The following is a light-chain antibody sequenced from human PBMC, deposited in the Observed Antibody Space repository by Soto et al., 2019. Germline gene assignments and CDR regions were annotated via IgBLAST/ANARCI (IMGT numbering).Light chain of an antibody. CDR2: SAS. Sequence: DIQMTQSPSSLSASAGDRVTITCRASQSISTYLNWYQQKPGKAPKLLIYSASSLQSGVPSRFSGSGSGTDFTLTISSLQPEDFATYFCQQSYNTPRTFGPGTKVEIK. J-gene: IGKJ1*01. V-gene: IGKV1-39*01. CDR1: QSISTY. CDR3: QQSYNTPRT.